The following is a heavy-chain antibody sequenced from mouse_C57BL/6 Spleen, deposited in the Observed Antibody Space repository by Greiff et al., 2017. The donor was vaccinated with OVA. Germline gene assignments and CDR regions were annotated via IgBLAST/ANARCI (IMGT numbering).Heavy chain of an antibody. CDR3: ERIGYYALDY. V-gene: IGHV1-59*01. CDR1: GYTFTSYW. J-gene: IGHJ4*01. Sequence: QVHVKQPGAELVRPGTSVKLSCKASGYTFTSYWMHWVKQRPGQGLEWIGVIDPSDSYTNYNQKFKGKATLTVDTSSSTAYMQLSSLTSEDSAVYCCERIGYYALDYWGQGTSVTVSS. CDR2: IDPSDSYT.